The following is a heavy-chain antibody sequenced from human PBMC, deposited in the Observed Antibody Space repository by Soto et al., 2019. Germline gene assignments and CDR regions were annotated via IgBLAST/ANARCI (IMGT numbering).Heavy chain of an antibody. CDR2: IYYSGST. V-gene: IGHV4-39*01. D-gene: IGHD6-13*01. J-gene: IGHJ4*02. Sequence: PSETLSLTCTVSGGSISSSSYYWGWIRQPPGKGLEWIGSIYYSGSTYYNPSLKSRVTISVDTSKNQFSLKLSSVTAADTAVYYCARLVGIAAAEAPGGFDYWGQGTLVTVSS. CDR3: ARLVGIAAAEAPGGFDY. CDR1: GGSISSSSYY.